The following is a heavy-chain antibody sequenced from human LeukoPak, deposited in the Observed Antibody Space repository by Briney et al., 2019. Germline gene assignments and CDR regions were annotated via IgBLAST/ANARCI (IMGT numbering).Heavy chain of an antibody. CDR1: GFTFSNYW. CDR3: ATDYYVSGSYYRLFY. D-gene: IGHD3-10*01. CDR2: IKEDGSAK. Sequence: PGGSLRLSCAASGFTFSNYWMSWVRQAPGKGLEWVANIKEDGSAKYYVDSVKGRFTISRDNAKNTLYLQMNNLRAEDTAIYYCATDYYVSGSYYRLFYWGQGTLVTVSS. J-gene: IGHJ4*02. V-gene: IGHV3-7*01.